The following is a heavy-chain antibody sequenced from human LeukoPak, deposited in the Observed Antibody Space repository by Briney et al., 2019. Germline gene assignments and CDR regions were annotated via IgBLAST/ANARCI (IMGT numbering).Heavy chain of an antibody. CDR3: ARDPAGIDSSGYYSFFDY. CDR1: GYTFTSYG. V-gene: IGHV1-18*01. Sequence: GASVKVSCKASGYTFTSYGISWVRQAPGQGLEWMGWISAYNGNTNYAQKLQGRVTMTRDTSTSTVYMELSSLRSEDTAVYYCARDPAGIDSSGYYSFFDYWGQGTLVTVSS. CDR2: ISAYNGNT. D-gene: IGHD3-22*01. J-gene: IGHJ4*02.